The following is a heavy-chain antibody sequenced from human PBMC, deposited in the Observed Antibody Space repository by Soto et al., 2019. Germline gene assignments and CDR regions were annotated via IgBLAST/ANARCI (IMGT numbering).Heavy chain of an antibody. CDR3: AHSRYSSGWKPSDY. D-gene: IGHD6-19*01. V-gene: IGHV2-5*02. J-gene: IGHJ4*02. Sequence: QITLKESGPTLVKPTQTLTLTCTFSGFSLSTSGVGVGWIRQPPGKALEWLALIYWDDDKRYSPSLKVRLTITKDNSKNKVVLTMTNMDPVDTATYYCAHSRYSSGWKPSDYWGQGTLVTVSS. CDR1: GFSLSTSGVG. CDR2: IYWDDDK.